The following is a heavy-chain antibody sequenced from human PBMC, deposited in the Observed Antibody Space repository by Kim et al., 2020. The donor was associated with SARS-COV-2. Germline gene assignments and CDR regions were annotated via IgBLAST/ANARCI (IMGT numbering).Heavy chain of an antibody. J-gene: IGHJ6*02. D-gene: IGHD5-18*01. CDR2: INHSGST. Sequence: SETLSLTCAVYGGSFSGYYWSWIRQPPGKGLEWIGEINHSGSTNYNPSLKSRVTISVDTSKNQFSLKLSSVTAADTAVYYCARGTRSRLGTAMVYYYYGMDVWGQGTTVTVSS. CDR3: ARGTRSRLGTAMVYYYYGMDV. CDR1: GGSFSGYY. V-gene: IGHV4-34*01.